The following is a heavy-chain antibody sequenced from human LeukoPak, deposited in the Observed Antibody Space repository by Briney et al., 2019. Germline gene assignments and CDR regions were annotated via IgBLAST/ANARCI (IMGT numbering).Heavy chain of an antibody. CDR3: AKSGELWLSALSYFDY. V-gene: IGHV3-9*03. CDR1: GFTFDDYA. D-gene: IGHD5-18*01. J-gene: IGHJ4*02. Sequence: GGSLRLSCAASGFTFDDYAMHWVRQAPGKGLEWVSGISWNSGSIGYADSVKGRFTISRDNAKNSLYLQMNSLRAEDMALYYCAKSGELWLSALSYFDYWGQGTLVTVSS. CDR2: ISWNSGSI.